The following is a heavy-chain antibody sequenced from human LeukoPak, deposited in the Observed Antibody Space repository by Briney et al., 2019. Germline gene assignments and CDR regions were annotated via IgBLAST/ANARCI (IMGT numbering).Heavy chain of an antibody. CDR2: ISDDETYK. D-gene: IGHD2-15*01. CDR3: ARDLVLRERCSDGSCYNTGSHMDV. CDR1: GFTFNSYS. Sequence: PGGSLRLSCAASGFTFNSYSMHWVRQAPGKGLEWVTAISDDETYKFYADSVKGRFTISRDNSKNTLYLQMNSLRVEDTAVHYCARDLVLRERCSDGSCYNTGSHMDVWGKGTTVTVSS. V-gene: IGHV3-30-3*01. J-gene: IGHJ6*03.